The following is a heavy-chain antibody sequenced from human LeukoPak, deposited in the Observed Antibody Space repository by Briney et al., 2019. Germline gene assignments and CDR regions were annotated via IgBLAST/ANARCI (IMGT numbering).Heavy chain of an antibody. J-gene: IGHJ4*02. CDR2: VNHSGST. V-gene: IGHV4-34*01. Sequence: SETLSLTCAVYGGSLSGYYWSWIRQPPGKGLEWIGEVNHSGSTNYNPSLKSRVTISVDTSKNQFSLKLSSVTAADTAVYYCASPIAAAGKDDYWGQGTLVTVSS. CDR3: ASPIAAAGKDDY. CDR1: GGSLSGYY. D-gene: IGHD6-13*01.